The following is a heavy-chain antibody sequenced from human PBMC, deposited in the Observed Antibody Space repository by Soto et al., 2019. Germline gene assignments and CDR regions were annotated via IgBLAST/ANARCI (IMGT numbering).Heavy chain of an antibody. Sequence: SETLPLTCSVSGGSISSYSWSWIRQPPGKGLEWIGYIYYSGSINYNPSLKSRVTISVDTSKNQFSLKLSSVTAADTAVYYCARYYSGIDYWGQGTLVTVSS. D-gene: IGHD4-4*01. CDR1: GGSISSYS. J-gene: IGHJ4*02. V-gene: IGHV4-59*08. CDR3: ARYYSGIDY. CDR2: IYYSGSI.